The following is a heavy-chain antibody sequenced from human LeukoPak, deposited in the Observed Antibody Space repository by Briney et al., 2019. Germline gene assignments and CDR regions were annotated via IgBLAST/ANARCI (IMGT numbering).Heavy chain of an antibody. CDR1: GYIFTIYD. CDR2: IRSNDGHT. D-gene: IGHD6-13*01. Sequence: APVSVSGTPSGYIFTIYDISWVRQAPGQGLEWMGWIRSNDGHTKYAQKFQGRVTITIDTFTTTVYMELRSLTSDDTAMYYCARQQLVPNWFDPWGQGTLVTVSS. CDR3: ARQQLVPNWFDP. J-gene: IGHJ5*02. V-gene: IGHV1-18*01.